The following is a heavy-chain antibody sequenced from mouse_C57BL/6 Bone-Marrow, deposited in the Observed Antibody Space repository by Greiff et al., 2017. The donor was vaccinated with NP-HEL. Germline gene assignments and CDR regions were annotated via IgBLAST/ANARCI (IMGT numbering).Heavy chain of an antibody. J-gene: IGHJ3*01. Sequence: EVQLQQSGGGLVQPGGSLSLSCAASGFTFTDYYMSWVRQPPGKALEWLGFIRNKANGYTTEYSASVKGRFTISRDNSQSILYLQMNALRAEDSATYYCARSSSLDGYYSFAYWGQGTLVTVSA. D-gene: IGHD2-3*01. CDR3: ARSSSLDGYYSFAY. CDR1: GFTFTDYY. CDR2: IRNKANGYTT. V-gene: IGHV7-3*01.